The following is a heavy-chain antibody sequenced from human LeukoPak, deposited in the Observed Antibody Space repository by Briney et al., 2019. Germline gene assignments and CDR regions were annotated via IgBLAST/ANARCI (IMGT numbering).Heavy chain of an antibody. V-gene: IGHV4-39*07. CDR2: IYYSGST. Sequence: SETLSLTCTVSGASISSSTDYWGWIRQPPGKGLEWIANIYYSGSTYYNPSLKSRVTISVDTSKDQFSLKLTSVTAADTAVYYCARDGGYPYYYYMDVWGKGTTVTVSS. CDR1: GASISSSTDY. D-gene: IGHD3-22*01. J-gene: IGHJ6*03. CDR3: ARDGGYPYYYYMDV.